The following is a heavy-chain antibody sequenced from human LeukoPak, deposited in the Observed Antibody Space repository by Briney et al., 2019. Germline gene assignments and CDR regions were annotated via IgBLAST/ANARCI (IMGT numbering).Heavy chain of an antibody. D-gene: IGHD6-19*01. Sequence: GGSLRLSCAASGFTFNDYSMNWVRQAPGKGLEWISYISSTSSTIYYADSVKGRFPISRDNARNSLYLQMNSLRDEDTAVYYCARDKHNTGWYLGSDYWGQGTLVTVSS. V-gene: IGHV3-48*02. J-gene: IGHJ4*02. CDR2: ISSTSSTI. CDR3: ARDKHNTGWYLGSDY. CDR1: GFTFNDYS.